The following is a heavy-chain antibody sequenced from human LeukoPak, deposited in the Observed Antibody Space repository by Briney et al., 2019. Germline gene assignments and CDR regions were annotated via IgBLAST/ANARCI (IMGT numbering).Heavy chain of an antibody. CDR2: SNLNGRI. V-gene: IGHV4-34*01. CDR1: GGSFSGYY. Sequence: SETLSLTCAVYGGSFSGYYWSWIRQSPGKGLEWIGESNLNGRINYNPSLKSRVTISVDTSKNQFSLKLSSVTAADTAVYYCARHKRSGTYYFDYWGQGTLVTVSS. CDR3: ARHKRSGTYYFDY. D-gene: IGHD1-26*01. J-gene: IGHJ4*02.